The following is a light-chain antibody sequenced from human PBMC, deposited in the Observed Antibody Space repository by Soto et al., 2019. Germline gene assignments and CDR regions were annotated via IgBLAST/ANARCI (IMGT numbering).Light chain of an antibody. CDR1: KGISSY. CDR2: AAS. CDR3: RQYYGVPLT. J-gene: IGKJ4*01. Sequence: RTQSKYRNSAATGKSVDLGGRMSKGISSYLAWYQQKPGKAPELLIYAASTLQSGVPSRFCGSGSAAYFILMSSWLHCEDVPTFYYRQYYGVPLTFGVGTKVDIK. V-gene: IGKV1D-8*01.